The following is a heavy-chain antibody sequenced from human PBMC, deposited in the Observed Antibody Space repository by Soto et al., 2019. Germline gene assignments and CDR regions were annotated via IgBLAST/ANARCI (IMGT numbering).Heavy chain of an antibody. V-gene: IGHV3-21*01. Sequence: EVQLVESGGGLVKPGGSLRLSCAASGFTFSSYSMNWVRQAPGKGLEWVSSISSSSSYIYYADSVKGRFTISRDNAKNSLIRQRTSLRAEARVVNYWPSPPTPTWFAPGGQETLVTASS. CDR2: ISSSSSYI. CDR3: PSPPTPTWFAP. J-gene: IGHJ5*02. CDR1: GFTFSSYS.